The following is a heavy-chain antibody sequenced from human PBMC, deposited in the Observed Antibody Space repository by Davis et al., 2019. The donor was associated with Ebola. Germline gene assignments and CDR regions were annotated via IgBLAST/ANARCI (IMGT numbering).Heavy chain of an antibody. Sequence: GESLKISCAASGFTFSSYAMSWVRQAPGKGLEWVSGISWNSGSIGYADSVKGRFTISRDNAKNSLYLQMNSLRAEDTAVYYCAREQYSSSLDYWGQGTLVTVSS. V-gene: IGHV3-20*04. D-gene: IGHD6-13*01. CDR2: ISWNSGSI. CDR1: GFTFSSYA. CDR3: AREQYSSSLDY. J-gene: IGHJ4*02.